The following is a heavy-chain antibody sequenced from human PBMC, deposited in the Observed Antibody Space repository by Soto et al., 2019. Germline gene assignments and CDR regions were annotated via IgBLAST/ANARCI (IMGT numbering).Heavy chain of an antibody. V-gene: IGHV4-30-4*01. CDR3: ARIGVVGYGMDV. J-gene: IGHJ6*02. CDR2: IYYSGST. CDR1: GGSISSGDYY. D-gene: IGHD2-21*01. Sequence: SETLSLTCTVSGGSISSGDYYWSWIRQPPGKGLEWIGYIYYSGSTYHNPSLKRRVTITVDTCKNQFPLKLSPVTAADAAVYYCARIGVVGYGMDVWGQGTTVTVA.